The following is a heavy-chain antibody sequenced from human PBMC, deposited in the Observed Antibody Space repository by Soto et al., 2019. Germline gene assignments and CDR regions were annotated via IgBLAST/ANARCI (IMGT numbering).Heavy chain of an antibody. D-gene: IGHD2-21*01. J-gene: IGHJ6*02. Sequence: XSVKVSCKASGYTFTSYGISWVRQAPGQGLEWMGWINAYNGNTNYAQKLQGRVTMTTDTSTSTAYMELRSLRSDDTAVYYCAREIVSCGDPRVYYGMDVWGQGTTVTVSS. CDR2: INAYNGNT. V-gene: IGHV1-18*04. CDR3: AREIVSCGDPRVYYGMDV. CDR1: GYTFTSYG.